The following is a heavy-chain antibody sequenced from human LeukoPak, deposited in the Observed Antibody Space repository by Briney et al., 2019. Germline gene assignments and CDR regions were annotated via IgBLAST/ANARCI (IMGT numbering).Heavy chain of an antibody. CDR2: INHSGST. D-gene: IGHD3-3*01. V-gene: IGHV4-34*01. Sequence: SETLSLTCAVYGGSFSGYYWSWIRQPPGKGLEWIGEINHSGSTNYNPSLKSRVTISVDTSKNQFSLKLSSATAADTAVYYCATYYYDFWSGYSARFDYWGQGTLVTVSS. CDR1: GGSFSGYY. CDR3: ATYYYDFWSGYSARFDY. J-gene: IGHJ4*02.